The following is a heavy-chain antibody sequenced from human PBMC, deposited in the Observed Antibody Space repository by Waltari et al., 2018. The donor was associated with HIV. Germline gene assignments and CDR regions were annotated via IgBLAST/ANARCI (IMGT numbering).Heavy chain of an antibody. J-gene: IGHJ4*02. D-gene: IGHD6-19*01. V-gene: IGHV1-2*02. CDR2: INPTRGGT. CDR3: ARDQGGIAVAGTPGDY. Sequence: QVQLVQSGAEVKKPGASVKVSCKASGYTFTGYYMHWVRQAPGQGLEWMGWINPTRGGTNYAQKVQGRVTITRDTSISTAYMELSRLRSDDTAVYYCARDQGGIAVAGTPGDYWGQGTLVTVSS. CDR1: GYTFTGYY.